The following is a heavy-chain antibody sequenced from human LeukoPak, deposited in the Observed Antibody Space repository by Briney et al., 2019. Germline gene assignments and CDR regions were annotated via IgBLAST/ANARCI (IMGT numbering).Heavy chain of an antibody. J-gene: IGHJ4*02. Sequence: SSETLSLTCAVYGGSFSGYYWSWIRQPPGKGLEWIGEINHSGSTNYNPFLKSRVTISVDTSKNQFSLKLTSVTAADTAVYYCARGVNSGYFDYCGQGTLVTVSS. CDR3: ARGVNSGYFDY. CDR2: INHSGST. V-gene: IGHV4-34*01. CDR1: GGSFSGYY. D-gene: IGHD1-26*01.